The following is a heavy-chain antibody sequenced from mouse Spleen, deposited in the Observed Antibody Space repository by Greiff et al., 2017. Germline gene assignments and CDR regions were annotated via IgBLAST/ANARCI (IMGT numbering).Heavy chain of an antibody. Sequence: QVQLQQPGAELVKPGASVKMSCKASGYTFTSYNMHWVKQTPGQGLEWIGAIYPGNGDTSYNQKFKGKATLTADKSSSTAYMQLSSLTSEDSAVYYCARQEYGNFWFAYWGQGTLVTVSA. CDR3: ARQEYGNFWFAY. J-gene: IGHJ3*01. V-gene: IGHV1-12*01. D-gene: IGHD2-10*02. CDR2: IYPGNGDT. CDR1: GYTFTSYN.